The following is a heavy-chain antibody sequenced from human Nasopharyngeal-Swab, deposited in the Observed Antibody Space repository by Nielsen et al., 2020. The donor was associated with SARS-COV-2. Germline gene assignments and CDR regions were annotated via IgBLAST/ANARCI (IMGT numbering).Heavy chain of an antibody. CDR1: GFTVSSYA. D-gene: IGHD3-22*01. Sequence: GESLKISCAASGFTVSSYAMSWVRQAPGKGLEWVSAISGSGGSTYYADSVKGRFTISRDNSKNTLYLQMNSLRAEDTAVYYCAKEVDSSGYYYPTGSFDYWGQGTLVTVSS. CDR3: AKEVDSSGYYYPTGSFDY. CDR2: ISGSGGST. J-gene: IGHJ4*02. V-gene: IGHV3-23*01.